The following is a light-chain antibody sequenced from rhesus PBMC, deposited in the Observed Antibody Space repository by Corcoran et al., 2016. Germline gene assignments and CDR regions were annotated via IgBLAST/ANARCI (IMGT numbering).Light chain of an antibody. Sequence: EIVMTQSPATLSLFLGERATLSCRSRQSVFSCLDWSHQKPGQAPKLLTKGASTRATGIPDRLSGSGSGKDFTLTISSLEPEDVGVYYCQQGYTWPLTFGGGTKVE. V-gene: IGKV3-24*04. CDR2: GAS. CDR1: QSVFSC. J-gene: IGKJ4*01. CDR3: QQGYTWPLT.